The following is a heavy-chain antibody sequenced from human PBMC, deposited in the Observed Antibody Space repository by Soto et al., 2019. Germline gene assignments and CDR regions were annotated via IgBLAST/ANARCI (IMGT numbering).Heavy chain of an antibody. Sequence: SETLSLTCTVSGGSISSYYWSWIRQPPGKGLEWIGYIYYSGSTNYNPSLKSRVTISVDTSKNQFSLKLSSVTAADTAVYYCARYSSSWYGDCPWFDPWGQGTLVTVSS. J-gene: IGHJ5*02. V-gene: IGHV4-59*01. CDR2: IYYSGST. D-gene: IGHD6-13*01. CDR1: GGSISSYY. CDR3: ARYSSSWYGDCPWFDP.